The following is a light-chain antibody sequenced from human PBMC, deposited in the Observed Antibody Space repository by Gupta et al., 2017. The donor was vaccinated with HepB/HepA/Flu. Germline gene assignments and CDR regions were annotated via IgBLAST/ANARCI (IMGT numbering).Light chain of an antibody. V-gene: IGLV2-14*03. J-gene: IGLJ1*01. Sequence: QSALTQPASVSGSPGQSLNISCTGTSSDVGGYNYLSWYQPHPGNAPKRMIDDVSNRPSGVFNRFSGSKSVNTAALTISGLQAEDDADYYCSSYTSSSTLPYVFGTGTKVTVL. CDR1: SSDVGGYNY. CDR2: DVS. CDR3: SSYTSSSTLPYV.